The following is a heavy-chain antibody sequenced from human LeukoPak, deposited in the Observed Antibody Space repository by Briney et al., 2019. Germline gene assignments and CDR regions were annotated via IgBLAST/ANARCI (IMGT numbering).Heavy chain of an antibody. V-gene: IGHV3-20*04. D-gene: IGHD3-10*01. CDR3: ARTYYYGSGGYSRPYYFDY. Sequence: TGGSLRLSCAASGFTFDDYGMSWVRQAPGKGLEWVSGINWNGGSTGYADSVKGRFTTSRDNAKNSLYLQMNSLRAEDTALYYCARTYYYGSGGYSRPYYFDYWGQGTLVTVSS. J-gene: IGHJ4*02. CDR1: GFTFDDYG. CDR2: INWNGGST.